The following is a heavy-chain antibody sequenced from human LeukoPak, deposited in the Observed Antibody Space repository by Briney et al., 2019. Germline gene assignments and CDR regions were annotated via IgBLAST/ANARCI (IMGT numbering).Heavy chain of an antibody. CDR1: GGTFSSYA. V-gene: IGHV1-69*06. D-gene: IGHD2-2*01. CDR2: IIPIFGTA. J-gene: IGHJ6*04. Sequence: ASVKVSCKASGGTFSSYAISWVRQAPGQGLEWMGGIIPIFGTANYAQKFQGRVTTTADKSTSTAYMELSSLRSEDTAVYYCARVLGVVPAAMSYYGMDVWGKGTTVTVSS. CDR3: ARVLGVVPAAMSYYGMDV.